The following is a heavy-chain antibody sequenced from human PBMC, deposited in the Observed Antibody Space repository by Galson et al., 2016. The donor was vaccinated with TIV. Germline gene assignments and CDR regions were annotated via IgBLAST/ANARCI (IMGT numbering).Heavy chain of an antibody. D-gene: IGHD2-21*02. J-gene: IGHJ4*02. CDR3: ARDRWVTYTDRPYFDH. CDR1: GASISDNY. CDR2: MYTSVKT. V-gene: IGHV4-4*07. Sequence: SLTCTVSGASISDNYWSWIRQPAGKGLEWIGRMYTSVKTDYNTSLESRVTLSADTSKNQFSLRPWSVTAADTAVYFCARDRWVTYTDRPYFDHWGQGILVTVSS.